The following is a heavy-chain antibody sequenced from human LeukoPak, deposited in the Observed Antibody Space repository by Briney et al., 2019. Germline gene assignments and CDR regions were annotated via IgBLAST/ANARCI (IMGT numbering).Heavy chain of an antibody. Sequence: PSETLSLTCTVSGGSISSGGYYWSWIRQPPGKGLEWIGYIYHSGSTYYNPSLKSRVTISVDRSKNQFSLKLSSVTAADTAVYYCARGREPGTRAYYYMDVWGKGTTVTVSS. CDR2: IYHSGST. CDR3: ARGREPGTRAYYYMDV. CDR1: GGSISSGGYY. V-gene: IGHV4-30-2*01. D-gene: IGHD1-1*01. J-gene: IGHJ6*03.